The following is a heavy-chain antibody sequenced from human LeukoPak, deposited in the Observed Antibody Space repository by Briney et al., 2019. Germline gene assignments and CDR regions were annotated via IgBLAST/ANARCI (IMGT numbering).Heavy chain of an antibody. D-gene: IGHD3-3*01. CDR1: GYTFTSYY. CDR2: INPSGGST. V-gene: IGHV1-46*01. J-gene: IGHJ4*02. Sequence: ASVKVSRKASGYTFTSYYMHWVRQAPGQGLEWMGIINPSGGSTSYAQAFQGRVTMTRDTSTSTVYMELTSLRSEDTAVYLCGPAFWSGSPFDYWGQGTLVTVSS. CDR3: GPAFWSGSPFDY.